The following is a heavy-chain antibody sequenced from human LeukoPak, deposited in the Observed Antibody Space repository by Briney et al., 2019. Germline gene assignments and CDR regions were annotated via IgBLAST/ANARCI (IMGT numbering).Heavy chain of an antibody. CDR1: GGSISSSSYY. D-gene: IGHD5-18*01. CDR3: ARARSWIQPTDY. J-gene: IGHJ4*02. Sequence: PSETLSLTCTVSGGSISSSSYYWGWIRQPPGKGLEWIGSIYYSGSAYHNPSLKSRVTISVDTSKNQFSLKLSSVTAADTAVYYCARARSWIQPTDYWGQGTLVTVSS. V-gene: IGHV4-39*07. CDR2: IYYSGSA.